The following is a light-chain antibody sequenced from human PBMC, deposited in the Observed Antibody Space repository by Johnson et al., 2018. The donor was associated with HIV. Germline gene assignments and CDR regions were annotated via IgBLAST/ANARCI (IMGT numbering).Light chain of an antibody. CDR2: ENN. V-gene: IGLV1-51*02. CDR1: SANIGNKY. Sequence: QSVLTQPPSVSAAPGQKVTISCSGSSANIGNKYVSWYQQLPGTAPNILIYENNKRPSGIPDRFSGSKSGPSATLGITGLQTGDEAEYYCGTWDTSLSPGGVFGSGTKVTVL. CDR3: GTWDTSLSPGGV. J-gene: IGLJ1*01.